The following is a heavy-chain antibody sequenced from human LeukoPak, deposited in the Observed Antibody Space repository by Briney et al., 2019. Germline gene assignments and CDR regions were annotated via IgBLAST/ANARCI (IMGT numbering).Heavy chain of an antibody. J-gene: IGHJ1*01. CDR3: ARDYYDSSGYQTL. V-gene: IGHV1-69*04. CDR1: GGTFSSYT. CDR2: IIPILGIA. Sequence: SVKVSCKASGGTFSSYTISWVRQAPGQGLEWMGRIIPILGIANYAQKFQGRVTITADKSTSTAYMELSSLRSEDTAVYYCARDYYDSSGYQTLWGQGTLVTVSS. D-gene: IGHD3-22*01.